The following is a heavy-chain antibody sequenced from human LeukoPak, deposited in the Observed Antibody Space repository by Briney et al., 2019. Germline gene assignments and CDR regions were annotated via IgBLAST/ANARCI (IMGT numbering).Heavy chain of an antibody. CDR2: IYTSDDA. D-gene: IGHD1-26*01. J-gene: IGHJ4*02. CDR1: GGSISGYY. V-gene: IGHV4-4*07. CDR3: ARLWWELLFDY. Sequence: PSETLSLTCTVSGGSISGYYWSWIRQPAGKGLEWIGRIYTSDDAKYNPSLESRVTISVDTSKNQFSLKLSSVTAADTAVYYCARLWWELLFDYWGQGTLVTVSS.